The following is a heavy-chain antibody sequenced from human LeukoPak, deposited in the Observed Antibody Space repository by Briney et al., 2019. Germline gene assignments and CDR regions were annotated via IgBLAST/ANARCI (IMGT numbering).Heavy chain of an antibody. J-gene: IGHJ4*02. CDR2: ISSGSIAI. Sequence: GGSLRLSCAASGFTFNNYAMSWVRQAPGKGLEWVSYISSGSIAIHFADSVKGRFTISRDNAKNSLYLQMNSLRAEDTAVYYCARDRGRYFDYWGQGALVTVSS. V-gene: IGHV3-48*03. CDR1: GFTFNNYA. CDR3: ARDRGRYFDY.